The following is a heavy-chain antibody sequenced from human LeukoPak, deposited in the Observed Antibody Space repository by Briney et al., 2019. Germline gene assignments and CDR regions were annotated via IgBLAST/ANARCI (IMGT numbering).Heavy chain of an antibody. J-gene: IGHJ1*01. D-gene: IGHD3-10*01. V-gene: IGHV3-23*01. CDR1: GFTFSNYG. CDR3: ARSRGDFQH. CDR2: ITGSGGNT. Sequence: PGGSLRLSCAASGFTFSNYGMNWVRQAPGKGLEWVSGITGSGGNTYYADSVKGRFTISRDNSKNTMYLQMNSLGAEDTAVYYCARSRGDFQHWGQGTLVTVSS.